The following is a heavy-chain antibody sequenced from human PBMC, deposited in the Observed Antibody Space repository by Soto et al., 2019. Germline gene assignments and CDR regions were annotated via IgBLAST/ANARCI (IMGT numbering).Heavy chain of an antibody. D-gene: IGHD2-15*01. CDR3: ARDLLYVRICSGGSCRFNWFDP. CDR1: GDSVSSNSAA. V-gene: IGHV6-1*01. Sequence: QVQLQQSGPGLVKPSQTLSLTCAISGDSVSSNSAAWNWIRQSPSRGLEWLGRTYYRSKWYNDYAVSVKSRITINPDTSKNQFSLQLNSVTPEDTAVYYCARDLLYVRICSGGSCRFNWFDPWGQGTLVTVSS. J-gene: IGHJ5*02. CDR2: TYYRSKWYN.